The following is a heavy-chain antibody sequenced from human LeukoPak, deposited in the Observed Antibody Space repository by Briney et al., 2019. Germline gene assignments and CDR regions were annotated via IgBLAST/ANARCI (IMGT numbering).Heavy chain of an antibody. V-gene: IGHV4-34*01. CDR3: ARGSKYYDILG. J-gene: IGHJ4*02. CDR2: INHSGST. Sequence: PSETLSLTCAVYGGSFSGYYWSWIRQPPGKGLEWIGEINHSGSTNYNPSLKSRVTMSVDTSKNQFSLKLSSATAADTAVYYCARGSKYYDILGWGQGTLVTVSS. D-gene: IGHD3-9*01. CDR1: GGSFSGYY.